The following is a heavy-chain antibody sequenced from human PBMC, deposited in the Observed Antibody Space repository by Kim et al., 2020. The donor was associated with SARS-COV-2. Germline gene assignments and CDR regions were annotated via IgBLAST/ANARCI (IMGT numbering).Heavy chain of an antibody. D-gene: IGHD1-26*01. CDR1: GYTFTGYY. V-gene: IGHV1-2*04. CDR3: ARESISSGNYSYYFDY. J-gene: IGHJ4*02. Sequence: ASVKVSCKASGYTFTGYYIHWVRQAPGQGLEWMGWINPNSGGTNYAQKFQGWVTMTRDTSISTAYMELSRLRSDDTAVYYCARESISSGNYSYYFDYWGQGTLVTVSS. CDR2: INPNSGGT.